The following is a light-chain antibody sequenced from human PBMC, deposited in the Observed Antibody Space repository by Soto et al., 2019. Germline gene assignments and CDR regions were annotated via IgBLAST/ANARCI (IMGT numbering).Light chain of an antibody. Sequence: QSALTQPASVSGSPGQSITISCTGTSSDVGGYNYVSWYQQYPGKAPKILIYEVTTRPSGVSDRFSGSKSGNTASLTISGLQAEDEADYYCSSYTSSSTLAVFGGGTKLTVL. V-gene: IGLV2-14*01. CDR1: SSDVGGYNY. CDR2: EVT. CDR3: SSYTSSSTLAV. J-gene: IGLJ2*01.